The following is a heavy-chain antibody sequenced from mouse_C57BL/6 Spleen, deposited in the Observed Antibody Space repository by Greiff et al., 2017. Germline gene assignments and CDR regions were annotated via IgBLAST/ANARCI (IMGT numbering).Heavy chain of an antibody. V-gene: IGHV1-82*01. CDR1: GYAFSSSW. J-gene: IGHJ4*01. CDR2: IYPGDGDT. Sequence: VKLVESGPELVKPGASVKISCKASGYAFSSSWMNWVKQRPGKGLEWIGRIYPGDGDTNYNGKFKGKATLTADKSSSTAYMQLSSLTSEDSAVYFGAYGSSPYYAMDYWGQGTSVTVSS. D-gene: IGHD1-1*01. CDR3: AYGSSPYYAMDY.